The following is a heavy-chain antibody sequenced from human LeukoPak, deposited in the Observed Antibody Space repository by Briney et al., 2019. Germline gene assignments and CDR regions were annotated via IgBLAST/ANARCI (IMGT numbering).Heavy chain of an antibody. CDR2: ISSSGSTI. D-gene: IGHD3-10*02. CDR1: GFIFSSHW. V-gene: IGHV3-48*04. Sequence: GGSLRLSCATSGFIFSSHWMSWVRQAPGKGLEWVSYISSSGSTIYYADSVKGRFTISRDNAKNSLYLQMNSLRAEDTAVYYCAELGITMIGGVWGKGTTVTISS. CDR3: AELGITMIGGV. J-gene: IGHJ6*04.